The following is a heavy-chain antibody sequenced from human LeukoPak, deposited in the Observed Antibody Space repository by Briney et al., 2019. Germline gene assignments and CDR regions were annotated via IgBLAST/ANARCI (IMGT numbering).Heavy chain of an antibody. V-gene: IGHV4-39*01. CDR3: ARLANWGSVYFDY. D-gene: IGHD7-27*01. Sequence: SQTLSLTCTVSGGSISSGDYYWSWIRQPPGKGLEWIGSIYYSGSTYYNPSLKSRVTISVDTSKNQFSLKLSSVTAADTAVYYCARLANWGSVYFDYWGQGTLVTVSS. CDR1: GGSISSGDYY. CDR2: IYYSGST. J-gene: IGHJ4*02.